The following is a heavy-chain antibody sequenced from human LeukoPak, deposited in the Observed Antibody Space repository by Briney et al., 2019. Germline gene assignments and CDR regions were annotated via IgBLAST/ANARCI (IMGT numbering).Heavy chain of an antibody. CDR3: ARDPKITMVRGGLPGSWFDP. V-gene: IGHV3-30*02. Sequence: AGGSLRLSCAASGFTFSSYGMHWVRQAPGKGLEWVAFIRYDGSNKYYADSVKGRFTISRDNSKNTLYLQMNSLRAEDTAVYYCARDPKITMVRGGLPGSWFDPWGQGTLVTVSS. CDR2: IRYDGSNK. CDR1: GFTFSSYG. J-gene: IGHJ5*02. D-gene: IGHD3-10*01.